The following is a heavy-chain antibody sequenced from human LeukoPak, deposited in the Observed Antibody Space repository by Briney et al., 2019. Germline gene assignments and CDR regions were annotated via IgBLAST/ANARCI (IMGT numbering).Heavy chain of an antibody. CDR2: INHSGST. Sequence: PSETLSLTCAVYGGSFSGYYWSWIRQPPGKGLEWIGEINHSGSTNYNPSLKSRVTISVDTSKNQFSLKLSSVTAADTAVYYCASYAYCGGDCYSGWFDPWGQGTLVTVSS. CDR3: ASYAYCGGDCYSGWFDP. D-gene: IGHD2-21*02. J-gene: IGHJ5*02. V-gene: IGHV4-34*01. CDR1: GGSFSGYY.